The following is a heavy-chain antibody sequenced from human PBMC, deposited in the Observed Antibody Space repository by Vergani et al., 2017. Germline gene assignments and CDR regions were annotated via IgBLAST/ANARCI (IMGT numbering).Heavy chain of an antibody. CDR1: GGTFSSYA. D-gene: IGHD2-15*01. J-gene: IGHJ3*02. CDR3: TTDNQQSSLGHCSVTNCYGGVFDI. V-gene: IGHV1-69*01. CDR2: IIPIFGTA. Sequence: QVQLVQSGAEVKKPGSSVKVSCKASGGTFSSYAISWVRQAPGQGLEWMGGIIPIFGTANYAQKFQGRVTITADESTSTAYMELSSLRSEDTAVYYCTTDNQQSSLGHCSVTNCYGGVFDIWGQGTVVTVSS.